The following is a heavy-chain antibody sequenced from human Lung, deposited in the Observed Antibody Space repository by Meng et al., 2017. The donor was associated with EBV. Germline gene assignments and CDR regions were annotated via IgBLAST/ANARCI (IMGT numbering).Heavy chain of an antibody. D-gene: IGHD1-26*01. CDR3: ARSTFDY. V-gene: IGHV4-30-2*01. Sequence: LPLPESGSGLVKPSQTLSLTCAVYGGSISSGGYSWSWIRQPPGKGLEWIGYIYHSGSTYYNPSLKSRVTISVDRSKSQFSLELSSVTAADTAVYYCARSTFDYWGQGTLVTVSS. CDR2: IYHSGST. J-gene: IGHJ4*02. CDR1: GGSISSGGYS.